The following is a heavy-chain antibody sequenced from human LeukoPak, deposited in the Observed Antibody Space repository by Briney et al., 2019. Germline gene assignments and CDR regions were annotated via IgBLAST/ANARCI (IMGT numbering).Heavy chain of an antibody. CDR2: ISGSGGST. D-gene: IGHD3-3*01. CDR3: AKDVEEYDFWSGYSS. Sequence: AGGSLRLSCAASGFTFSSYAMSWVRQAPGKGLEWVSAISGSGGSTYYADSVKGRFTISRDNSKNTLYLQMNSLRAEDTAVYYCAKDVEEYDFWSGYSSWGQGTLVTVSS. J-gene: IGHJ5*02. CDR1: GFTFSSYA. V-gene: IGHV3-23*01.